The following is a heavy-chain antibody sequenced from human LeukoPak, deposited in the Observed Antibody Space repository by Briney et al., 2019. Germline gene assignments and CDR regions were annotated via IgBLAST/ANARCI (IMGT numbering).Heavy chain of an antibody. J-gene: IGHJ4*02. CDR3: AKDFPKLQWLVRGPIDY. D-gene: IGHD6-19*01. Sequence: GGSLRLSCAASGFTFSSYGMHWVRQAPGKGLEWVAVISYDGSNKYYADSVKGRFTISRDNSKNTLYLQMNSLRAEDTAVYYCAKDFPKLQWLVRGPIDYWGQGTLVTVSS. CDR1: GFTFSSYG. V-gene: IGHV3-30*18. CDR2: ISYDGSNK.